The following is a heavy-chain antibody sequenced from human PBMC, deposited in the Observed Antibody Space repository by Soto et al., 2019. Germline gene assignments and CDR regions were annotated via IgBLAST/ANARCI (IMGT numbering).Heavy chain of an antibody. Sequence: ASVKGSCKASGYTFTDYYMHWVRQAPGQGLAWMGWINPNSGGTNYAQKFQGRVTMTRDTSISTAYMELSRLRSDDTAVYYCARADYGDYYYYGMDVWGQGTTVTVSS. CDR3: ARADYGDYYYYGMDV. J-gene: IGHJ6*02. V-gene: IGHV1-2*02. CDR2: INPNSGGT. D-gene: IGHD4-17*01. CDR1: GYTFTDYY.